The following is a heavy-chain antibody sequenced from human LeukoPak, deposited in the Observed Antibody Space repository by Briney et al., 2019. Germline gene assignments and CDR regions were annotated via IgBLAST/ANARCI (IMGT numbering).Heavy chain of an antibody. Sequence: GGSLRLSCAASGFTVSSNYMSWVRQAPGKGLEWVSVIYSGGSTYYADSVKGRFTISRDNSKNTLYLQMNSLRAEDTAVYYCARAPGYSSGWPVANYGMDVWGQGTTVTVSS. CDR1: GFTVSSNY. D-gene: IGHD6-19*01. CDR2: IYSGGST. J-gene: IGHJ6*02. V-gene: IGHV3-53*01. CDR3: ARAPGYSSGWPVANYGMDV.